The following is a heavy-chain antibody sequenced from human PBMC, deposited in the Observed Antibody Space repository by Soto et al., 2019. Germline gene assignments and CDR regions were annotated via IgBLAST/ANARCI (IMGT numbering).Heavy chain of an antibody. Sequence: SETLSLTCTVSGASINSGGYYWSWIRQLPGKGLEWIGYIYFSGSTYYNPSLESGVTISLDTSQNQYSLKLSSVTAADTATYYCARICSSSWYWFDPWGQGTLVTVSS. V-gene: IGHV4-31*03. CDR3: ARICSSSWYWFDP. CDR1: GASINSGGYY. J-gene: IGHJ5*02. D-gene: IGHD6-13*01. CDR2: IYFSGST.